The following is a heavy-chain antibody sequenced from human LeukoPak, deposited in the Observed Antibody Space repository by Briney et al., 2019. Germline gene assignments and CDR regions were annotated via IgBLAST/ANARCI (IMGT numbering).Heavy chain of an antibody. Sequence: ASVKVSYKASGYTFTSYYMHWVRQAPGQGLEWMGIINPSGGSTSYAQKFQGRVTMTRDTSTSTVYMELSSLRSEDTAVYYCARDLGNGYGDPYYFDYWGQGTLVTVSS. D-gene: IGHD4-17*01. J-gene: IGHJ4*02. V-gene: IGHV1-46*01. CDR3: ARDLGNGYGDPYYFDY. CDR2: INPSGGST. CDR1: GYTFTSYY.